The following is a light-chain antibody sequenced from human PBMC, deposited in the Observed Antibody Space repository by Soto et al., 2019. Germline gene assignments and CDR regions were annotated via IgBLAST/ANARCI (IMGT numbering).Light chain of an antibody. J-gene: IGKJ1*01. CDR2: AAS. Sequence: DIQMTQSPSSLSASVGDRVTITCRASQDLSNYLAWYQQKPGKVPKLLIYAASTLHSGVPSRFSGSGSGTDFTLTISGLQPEDVANYYCQNYNGALWTFGQGTKVEIE. CDR3: QNYNGALWT. V-gene: IGKV1-27*01. CDR1: QDLSNY.